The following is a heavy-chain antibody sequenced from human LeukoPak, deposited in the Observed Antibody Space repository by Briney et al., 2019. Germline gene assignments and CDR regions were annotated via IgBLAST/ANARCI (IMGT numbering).Heavy chain of an antibody. J-gene: IGHJ4*02. CDR1: GYSFSNYW. Sequence: GKSLKISCQGSGYSFSNYWIGWVRQMPGKGLEWMGIIYPGDSDTRYSPSFQGQVTISADKSISTAYLQWSSLKASDTAIYYCARTGIVDTGLGSHWGQGTLVTVSS. CDR3: ARTGIVDTGLGSH. V-gene: IGHV5-51*01. D-gene: IGHD5-18*01. CDR2: IYPGDSDT.